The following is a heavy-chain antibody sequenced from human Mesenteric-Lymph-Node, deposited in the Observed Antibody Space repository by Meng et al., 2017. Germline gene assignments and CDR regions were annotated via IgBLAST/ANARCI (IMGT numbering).Heavy chain of an antibody. D-gene: IGHD3-10*01. CDR2: IKRDGSEK. CDR3: AEVSGGDYDDY. CDR1: GFTFSDYY. J-gene: IGHJ4*02. Sequence: GESLKISCAASGFTFSDYYMSWVRQAPGKGLEWVANIKRDGSEKYYVESVRGRFTISRDNAKNSLYLQMNRLRAENTAVYYCAEVSGGDYDDYWGQGTLVTVSS. V-gene: IGHV3-7*01.